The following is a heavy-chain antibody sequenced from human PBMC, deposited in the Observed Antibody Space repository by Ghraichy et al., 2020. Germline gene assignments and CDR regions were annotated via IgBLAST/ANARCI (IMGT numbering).Heavy chain of an antibody. J-gene: IGHJ6*02. Sequence: GGSLRLSCAASGFTFSSYSMNWVRQAPGKGLEWVSYISSSSSTIYYADSVKGRFTISRDNAKNSLYLQMNSLRDEDTAVYYCARGEPDEDYYYGMDVWGQGTTVTVSS. CDR1: GFTFSSYS. CDR2: ISSSSSTI. D-gene: IGHD1-26*01. CDR3: ARGEPDEDYYYGMDV. V-gene: IGHV3-48*02.